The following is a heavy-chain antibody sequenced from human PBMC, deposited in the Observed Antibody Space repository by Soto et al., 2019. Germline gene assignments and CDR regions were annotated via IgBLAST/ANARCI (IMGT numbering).Heavy chain of an antibody. CDR1: GYTFTSYG. CDR3: ARVGFDFWSGYSFDY. CDR2: ISAYNGNT. D-gene: IGHD3-3*01. V-gene: IGHV1-18*04. Sequence: VSVKVSCKASGYTFTSYGISWVRQAPRQGLEWMGWISAYNGNTNYAQKLQGRVTMTTDTSTSTAYMELRSLRSDDTAVYYCARVGFDFWSGYSFDYWGQGTLVTVSS. J-gene: IGHJ4*02.